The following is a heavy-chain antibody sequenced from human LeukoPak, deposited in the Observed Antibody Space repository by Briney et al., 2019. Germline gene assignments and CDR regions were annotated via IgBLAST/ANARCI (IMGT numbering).Heavy chain of an antibody. CDR3: AKMSCDGGC. V-gene: IGHV3-30*18. CDR1: GFSFSSYG. Sequence: QPGRSLRLSCAASGFSFSSYGMHWVRQAPGKGLEWVALISYDGNNKYYADSVKGRFTISRDTSKNTLYLQMNSLRAEDTGVYYWAKMSCDGGCWGRGTLVTVSS. D-gene: IGHD3-10*01. J-gene: IGHJ4*02. CDR2: ISYDGNNK.